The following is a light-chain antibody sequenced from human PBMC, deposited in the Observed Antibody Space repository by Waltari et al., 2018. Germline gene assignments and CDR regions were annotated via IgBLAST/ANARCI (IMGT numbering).Light chain of an antibody. J-gene: IGLJ1*01. V-gene: IGLV2-14*03. CDR3: CSFRGGDSFV. Sequence: QSALTQPASVSGSPGQSITISCTGTTSAIGDFSYVSWYHQFPGKAPKLMIYVVTKRPSGVSSRFSGSKSGNTASLTISGLQAEDEGDYYCCSFRGGDSFVFGTGTRVTVV. CDR2: VVT. CDR1: TSAIGDFSY.